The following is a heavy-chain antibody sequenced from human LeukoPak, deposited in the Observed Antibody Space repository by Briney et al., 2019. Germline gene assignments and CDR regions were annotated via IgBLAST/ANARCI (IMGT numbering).Heavy chain of an antibody. J-gene: IGHJ3*02. D-gene: IGHD3-9*01. CDR3: ARDYDILTGDDAFDI. CDR1: GFTFRSYW. CDR2: IYHSGST. V-gene: IGHV4-38-2*02. Sequence: PGGSLRLSCAASGFTFRSYWMSWVRQAPGKGLEWIGSIYHSGSTYYNPSLKSRVTISVDTSKNQFSLKLSSVTAADTAVYYCARDYDILTGDDAFDIWGQGTMVAVSS.